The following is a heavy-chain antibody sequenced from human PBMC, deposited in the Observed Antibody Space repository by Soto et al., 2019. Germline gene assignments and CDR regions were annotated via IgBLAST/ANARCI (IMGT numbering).Heavy chain of an antibody. CDR2: ISSSSSTI. Sequence: EVQLVESGGGLVQPGGSLRLSCAASGFTFTSYSMNWVRQAPGKGLEWVSYISSSSSTIYYADSVKGRFTISRDNAKNSLYLQMNSLRAEDTAVYYCARVQTGYSSGWHGGIDDYWGQGTLVTVSS. CDR1: GFTFTSYS. V-gene: IGHV3-48*01. J-gene: IGHJ4*02. D-gene: IGHD6-19*01. CDR3: ARVQTGYSSGWHGGIDDY.